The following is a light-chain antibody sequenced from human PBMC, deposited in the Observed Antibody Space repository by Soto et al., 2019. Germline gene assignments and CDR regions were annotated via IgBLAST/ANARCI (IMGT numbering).Light chain of an antibody. Sequence: QSVLTQPPSASGTPGQRVTISCSGSSSNIGSNTVNWYQQLPGTAPKLLIYSNNERPSGVPDRFPGSKSGTSASLAISGLQSEDEADFYCAAWDDSLNAYVIGTGTKVTVL. CDR1: SSNIGSNT. J-gene: IGLJ1*01. CDR2: SNN. V-gene: IGLV1-44*01. CDR3: AAWDDSLNAYV.